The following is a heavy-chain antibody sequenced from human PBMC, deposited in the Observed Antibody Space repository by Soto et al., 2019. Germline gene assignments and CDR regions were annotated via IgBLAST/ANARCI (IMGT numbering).Heavy chain of an antibody. CDR1: GYTFTSYD. CDR3: ATIDPATGYYFDY. D-gene: IGHD2-15*01. CDR2: MNPNSGNT. Sequence: GASVKVSCKASGYTFTSYDINWVRQATGQGLEWMGWMNPNSGNTGYAQKFQGRVTMTKNTSTSTAYMELSSLRSEDTAVYYCATIDPATGYYFDYWGQGTLVTVSS. V-gene: IGHV1-8*01. J-gene: IGHJ4*02.